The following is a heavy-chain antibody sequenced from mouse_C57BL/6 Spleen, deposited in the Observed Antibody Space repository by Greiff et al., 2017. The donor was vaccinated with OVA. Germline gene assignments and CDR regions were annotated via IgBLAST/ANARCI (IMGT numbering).Heavy chain of an antibody. J-gene: IGHJ3*01. CDR1: GFNIKDYY. CDR2: IDPEDGDT. CDR3: TFYGSSYGGAY. V-gene: IGHV14-1*01. D-gene: IGHD1-1*01. Sequence: VQLKESGAELVRPGASVKLSCTASGFNIKDYYMYWVKQRPEQGLEWIGRIDPEDGDTEYAPKFQGKATMTADTSSNTAYLQLSSLTSEDTAVYYCTFYGSSYGGAYWGQGTLVTVSA.